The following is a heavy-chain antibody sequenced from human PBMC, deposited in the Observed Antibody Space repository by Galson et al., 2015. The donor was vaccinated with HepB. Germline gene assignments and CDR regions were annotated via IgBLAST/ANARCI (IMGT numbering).Heavy chain of an antibody. Sequence: SETLSLTCSVSGASVNNGLYSWTWIRQPAGKGLEWIGRTYFSGTTDYNPSLKARVSISIDTSKNKFSLRLTAVTAADTAVYYCARGPGWSPEGYWGQGILVAVSS. J-gene: IGHJ4*02. CDR3: ARGPGWSPEGY. CDR2: TYFSGTT. CDR1: GASVNNGLYS. V-gene: IGHV4-61*10. D-gene: IGHD6-19*01.